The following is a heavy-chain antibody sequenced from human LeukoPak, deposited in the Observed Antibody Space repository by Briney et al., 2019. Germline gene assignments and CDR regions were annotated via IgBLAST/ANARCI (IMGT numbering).Heavy chain of an antibody. V-gene: IGHV4-4*07. J-gene: IGHJ4*02. CDR2: IYTSGTT. Sequence: SETLSLTCTVSGDSISSYYWSWIRQPAGKGLEWIGRIYTSGTTNYNPSLKRRVTISVDTSKNQFSLNLSSVTAADTAVYYCARGFYGDYVFDYWGQGTLVTVSS. D-gene: IGHD4-17*01. CDR3: ARGFYGDYVFDY. CDR1: GDSISSYY.